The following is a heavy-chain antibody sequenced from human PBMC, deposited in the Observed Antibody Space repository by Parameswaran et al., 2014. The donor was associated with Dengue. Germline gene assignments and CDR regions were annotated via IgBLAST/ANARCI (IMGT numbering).Heavy chain of an antibody. CDR2: LIPVFGTP. V-gene: IGHV1-69*01. D-gene: IGHD2-15*01. J-gene: IGHJ5*02. Sequence: WVRQAPGQGLEWMGGLIPVFGTPDYAQKFQGRVKITADESTSTAYMELSSLRSEDTAVYYCAGKGYCSGGSCGSNWFDPWGQGTLVTVSS. CDR3: AGKGYCSGGSCGSNWFDP.